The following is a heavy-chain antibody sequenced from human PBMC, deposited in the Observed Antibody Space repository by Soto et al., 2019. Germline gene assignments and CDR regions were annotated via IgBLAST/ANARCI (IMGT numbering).Heavy chain of an antibody. CDR3: AGVSDHGSGSPLGFDY. J-gene: IGHJ4*02. CDR1: GGSISSSSYY. CDR2: IYYSGST. V-gene: IGHV4-39*01. Sequence: QLQLQESGPGLVKPSETLSLTCTVAGGSISSSSYYWGWIRQPPGNGLEWIGSIYYSGSTYYNPSLKSRVTIYVDTSKNQFALKLSSVTAADTAVYYSAGVSDHGSGSPLGFDYWGQGTMVTVSS. D-gene: IGHD3-10*01.